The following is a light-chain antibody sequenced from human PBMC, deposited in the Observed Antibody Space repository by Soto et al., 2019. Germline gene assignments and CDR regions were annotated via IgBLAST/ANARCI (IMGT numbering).Light chain of an antibody. J-gene: IGKJ4*01. CDR2: WAS. Sequence: DIMMTQSPYSVAGSLGERATINCKSSQRVLYSSNNKNYLAWYQQKPGQPPKLLIYWASTRESGVPDRFSCSGSGTDFTLIISSLQADDVAIYYCQQYYSTPLTFGGGTKVDI. CDR1: QRVLYSSNNKNY. CDR3: QQYYSTPLT. V-gene: IGKV4-1*01.